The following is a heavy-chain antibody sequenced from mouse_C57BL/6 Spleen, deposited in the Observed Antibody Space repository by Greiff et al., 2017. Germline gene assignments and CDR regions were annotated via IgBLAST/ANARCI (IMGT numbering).Heavy chain of an antibody. CDR3: ARWGGSSLYAMDY. CDR2: IYIGNGYN. V-gene: IGHV1-58*01. Sequence: VQLQQSGAELVRPGSSVKMSCKTSGYTFTSYGINWVKQRPGQGLEWSGYIYIGNGYNEYNEKFKGKATLTSDTSSSTAYMQLSSLTSDDSAIYFCARWGGSSLYAMDYWGQGTSVTVSS. D-gene: IGHD1-1*01. J-gene: IGHJ4*01. CDR1: GYTFTSYG.